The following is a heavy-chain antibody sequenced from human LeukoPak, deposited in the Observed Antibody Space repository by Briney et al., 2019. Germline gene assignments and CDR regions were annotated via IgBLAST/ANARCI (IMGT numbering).Heavy chain of an antibody. Sequence: ASVKVSCKASGYTFTGYYLHWVRQAPGQGLEWMGWINPNSGGTNYAQKFQGRVTMTRDTSISTAYMELSRLRSDDTAVYYCARDRHRGYCSGGSCYYFDYWGQGTLVTVSS. D-gene: IGHD2-15*01. CDR2: INPNSGGT. CDR1: GYTFTGYY. V-gene: IGHV1-2*02. J-gene: IGHJ4*02. CDR3: ARDRHRGYCSGGSCYYFDY.